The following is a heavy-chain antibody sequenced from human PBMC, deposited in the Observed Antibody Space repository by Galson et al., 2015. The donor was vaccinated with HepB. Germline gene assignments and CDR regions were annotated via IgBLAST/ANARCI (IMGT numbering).Heavy chain of an antibody. CDR1: GYTFTSYG. V-gene: IGHV1-18*01. D-gene: IGHD6-6*01. J-gene: IGHJ4*02. Sequence: SVKVSCKASGYTFTSYGISWVRQAPGQGLEWMGWISAYNGNTNYAQKLQGRVTMTTDTSTSTAYMELRSLRSDDTAVYYCARDSAPEYSSSSDPVGYWGQGTLVTVSS. CDR3: ARDSAPEYSSSSDPVGY. CDR2: ISAYNGNT.